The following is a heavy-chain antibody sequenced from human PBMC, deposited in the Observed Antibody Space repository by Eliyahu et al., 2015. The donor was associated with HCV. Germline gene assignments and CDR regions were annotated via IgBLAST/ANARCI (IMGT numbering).Heavy chain of an antibody. CDR3: ARGGRFHYYYYMDV. D-gene: IGHD6-19*01. J-gene: IGHJ6*03. V-gene: IGHV3-20*01. CDR1: GXXXGDYG. CDR2: INWNGGST. Sequence: EVQLVXSGGGVVRPGGSLXXSCAASGXXXGDYGMGWVRQAPGKGLGWVSGINWNGGSTGYADSVKGRFTISRDNAKNSLYLQMNSLRAEDTALYHCARGGRFHYYYYMDVWGKGTTVTVSS.